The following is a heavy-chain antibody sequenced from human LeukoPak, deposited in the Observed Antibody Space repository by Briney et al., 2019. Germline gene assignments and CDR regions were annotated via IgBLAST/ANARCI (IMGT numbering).Heavy chain of an antibody. CDR1: GFTFSSYS. CDR2: ISSSSYI. Sequence: PGGSLRLSCAASGFTFSSYSMNWVRQAPGKGLEWVSSISSSSYIYYADSVKGRFTISRDNAKNSLYLQMNSLRAEDTAVYYCARADCSGGSCYSFDAFDIWGQGTMVTVSS. D-gene: IGHD2-15*01. J-gene: IGHJ3*02. V-gene: IGHV3-21*01. CDR3: ARADCSGGSCYSFDAFDI.